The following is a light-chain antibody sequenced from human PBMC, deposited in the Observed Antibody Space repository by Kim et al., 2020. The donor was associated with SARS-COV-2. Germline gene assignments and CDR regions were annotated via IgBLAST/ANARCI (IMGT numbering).Light chain of an antibody. V-gene: IGLV3-19*01. J-gene: IGLJ2*01. Sequence: VALGQKVSITCQGDRLRSYYATWYQQKPGQAPILVIYGKNNRPSGIPDRFSGSSSGNTASLTITGTQAGDEADYYCNSRDSNDNVVFGGGTKLTVL. CDR3: NSRDSNDNVV. CDR2: GKN. CDR1: RLRSYY.